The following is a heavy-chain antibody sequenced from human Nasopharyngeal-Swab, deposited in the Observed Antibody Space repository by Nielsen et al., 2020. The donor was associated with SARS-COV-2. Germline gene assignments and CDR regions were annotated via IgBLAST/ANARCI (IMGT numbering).Heavy chain of an antibody. Sequence: GESLKISCAASGFIFRTSAMHWLRQAPGKGLEGVAMTSYDGSITYYTDSVKGRFTISRDNSKKTLSLQMNSLRIEDTAVYYCARDSENDGWFPYSWGQGTLVTVSS. CDR3: ARDSENDGWFPYS. CDR1: GFIFRTSA. D-gene: IGHD6-19*01. J-gene: IGHJ4*02. CDR2: TSYDGSIT. V-gene: IGHV3-30-3*01.